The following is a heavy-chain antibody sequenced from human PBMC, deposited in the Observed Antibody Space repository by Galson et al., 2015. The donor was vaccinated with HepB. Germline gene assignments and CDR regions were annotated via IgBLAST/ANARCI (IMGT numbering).Heavy chain of an antibody. V-gene: IGHV1-69*13. D-gene: IGHD2-15*01. J-gene: IGHJ4*02. CDR2: DIPLFALI. CDR1: ALTFSRFI. CDR3: GRSSYLVVEPPAIPFDY. Sequence: SVEVPSQTPALTFSRFILSWVRKAPGPGLEWIGGDIPLFALINYAQKFQYRVTISADESTSTTYLEMSNLRSDDTAIYYCGRSSYLVVEPPAIPFDYWGQGTLVAVSS.